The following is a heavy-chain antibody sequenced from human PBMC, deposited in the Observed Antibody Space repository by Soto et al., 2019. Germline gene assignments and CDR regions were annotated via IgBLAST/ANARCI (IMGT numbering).Heavy chain of an antibody. CDR3: AKVASGSRYMDV. Sequence: QVQLVESGGGVVQPGRSLRLSCEASGFTFSSDGMHWVRQAPGKGLEWVALISFEGSDKYYADSVKGRFTISRDNSKNTMYLQMNSQRAEDTAVYYCAKVASGSRYMDVWGKGTTVTVSS. CDR1: GFTFSSDG. CDR2: ISFEGSDK. J-gene: IGHJ6*03. V-gene: IGHV3-30*18. D-gene: IGHD3-10*01.